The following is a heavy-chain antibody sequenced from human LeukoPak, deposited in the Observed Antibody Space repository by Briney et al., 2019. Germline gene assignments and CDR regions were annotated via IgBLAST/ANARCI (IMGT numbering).Heavy chain of an antibody. CDR3: ARDSRWYNGRYYDEGIHY. J-gene: IGHJ4*02. D-gene: IGHD1-26*01. Sequence: PGRSLRLSCASSGFTFSTYGMHWARQAPGKGLVWVSRINSDGSDMRYADSVKGRFTISRDNAKNTVYLQMNSLRVEDTAVYYCARDSRWYNGRYYDEGIHYWGRGPLVTVSS. CDR1: GFTFSTYG. V-gene: IGHV3-74*01. CDR2: INSDGSDM.